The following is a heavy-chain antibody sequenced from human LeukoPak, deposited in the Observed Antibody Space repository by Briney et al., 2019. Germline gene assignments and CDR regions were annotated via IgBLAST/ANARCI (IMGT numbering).Heavy chain of an antibody. CDR1: GFTFSSYS. Sequence: GGSLRLSCAASGFTFSSYSMNWVRQAPGKGLEWVAYIRRSTGTIYYADSVKGRYTISRDNAKNSLYLQMNSLRAEDTALYYCAREGGIVGAEENDYWGQGTLVTVSS. J-gene: IGHJ4*02. D-gene: IGHD1-26*01. CDR3: AREGGIVGAEENDY. V-gene: IGHV3-48*04. CDR2: IRRSTGTI.